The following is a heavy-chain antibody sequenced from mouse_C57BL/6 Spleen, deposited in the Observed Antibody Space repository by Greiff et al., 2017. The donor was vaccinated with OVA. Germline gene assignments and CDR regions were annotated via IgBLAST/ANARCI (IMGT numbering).Heavy chain of an antibody. Sequence: EVKVVESGGGLVQPGGSLSLSCAASGFTFTDYYMSWVRQPPGKALEWLGFIRNKANGYTTEYSASVKGRFTISRDNSQSILYLQMNALRAEDSATYYCARRGSSSWYFDVWGTGTTVTVSS. V-gene: IGHV7-3*01. CDR3: ARRGSSSWYFDV. D-gene: IGHD1-1*01. CDR2: IRNKANGYTT. CDR1: GFTFTDYY. J-gene: IGHJ1*03.